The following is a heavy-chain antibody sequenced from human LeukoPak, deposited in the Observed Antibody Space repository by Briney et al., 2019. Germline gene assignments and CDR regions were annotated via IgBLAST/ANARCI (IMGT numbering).Heavy chain of an antibody. CDR1: GSTFSRSA. D-gene: IGHD1-26*01. CDR3: ARDDGSATMGFDS. Sequence: SVKVSCKATGSTFSRSAISWVRQAPGQGLQWMGGVIPILGTTNYAQRFQDRVSITTDDSTSTSYMEFRSLRSVDTAVYYCARDDGSATMGFDSWGQGTLVTVSS. CDR2: VIPILGTT. J-gene: IGHJ4*02. V-gene: IGHV1-69*05.